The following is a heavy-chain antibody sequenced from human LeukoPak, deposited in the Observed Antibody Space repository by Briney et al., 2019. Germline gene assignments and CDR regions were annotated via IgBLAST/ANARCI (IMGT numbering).Heavy chain of an antibody. Sequence: SVKVSCKASGGTFSSYAISWVRQAPGQGLEWMGGIIPIFGTANYAQKFQGRVTITADEYTSTAYMELSSLRSEDTAVYYCAREVDYPGGWFDPWGQGTLVTVSS. V-gene: IGHV1-69*13. J-gene: IGHJ5*02. CDR3: AREVDYPGGWFDP. CDR2: IIPIFGTA. D-gene: IGHD4-11*01. CDR1: GGTFSSYA.